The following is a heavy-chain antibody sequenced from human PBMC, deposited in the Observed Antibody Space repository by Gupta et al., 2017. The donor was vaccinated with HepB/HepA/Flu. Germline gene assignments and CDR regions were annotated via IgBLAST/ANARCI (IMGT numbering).Heavy chain of an antibody. Sequence: EVQLLESGGGLVQPGGSLRLSCAVSGFPSSTSGMSWARQAPGKGLVWVSGISGSGDRTYYAESVKGRFTISRDNSKNTVSLQVNSLRAEDTAVYYCAKVRWGTTGPIVPFDYWGQGTLVTVSS. V-gene: IGHV3-23*01. J-gene: IGHJ4*02. CDR2: ISGSGDRT. D-gene: IGHD1-1*01. CDR1: GFPSSTSG. CDR3: AKVRWGTTGPIVPFDY.